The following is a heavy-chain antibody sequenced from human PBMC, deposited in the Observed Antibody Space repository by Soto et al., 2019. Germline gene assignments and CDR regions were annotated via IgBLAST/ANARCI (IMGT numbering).Heavy chain of an antibody. CDR2: INPSGGST. CDR3: ARALSSSDGDYYYYYGMDV. CDR1: EYAFTSYY. V-gene: IGHV1-46*01. J-gene: IGHJ6*02. D-gene: IGHD6-25*01. Sequence: ASVKGSCKASEYAFTSYYMHWVRQAPGQGLEWMGIINPSGGSTSYAQRFQGRVTMTRDTSTSTVYMELSSLRSEDTAVYYCARALSSSDGDYYYYYGMDVWGQGTTVTVSS.